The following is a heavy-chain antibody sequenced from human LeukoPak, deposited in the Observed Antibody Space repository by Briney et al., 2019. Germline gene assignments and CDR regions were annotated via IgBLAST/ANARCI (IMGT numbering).Heavy chain of an antibody. V-gene: IGHV1-2*02. D-gene: IGHD3-10*01. J-gene: IGHJ6*02. CDR2: INPNSGGT. CDR3: ARSGPRGIKHHYYGMDV. Sequence: ASVKVSCKASGYTFTGYYMHWVRQAPGQGLEWMGWINPNSGGTNYAQKFQGRVTMTRDTSISTAYMELSRLRSDDTAVYYCARSGPRGIKHHYYGMDVWGQGTTVTVSS. CDR1: GYTFTGYY.